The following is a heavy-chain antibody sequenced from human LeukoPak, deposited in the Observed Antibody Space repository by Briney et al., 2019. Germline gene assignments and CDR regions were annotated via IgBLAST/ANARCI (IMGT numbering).Heavy chain of an antibody. CDR3: VRGRYCSGGSCSGSYFDY. V-gene: IGHV3-23*01. CDR2: ISGSGGNT. Sequence: PGGSLRLSCTASGFTFSSYAMSWVRQAPGKGLEWVSGISGSGGNTYYADSVKGQFTISRDNSKNTLYLQMNSLRADDTAVYFCVRGRYCSGGSCSGSYFDYWGQGTLVTVSS. CDR1: GFTFSSYA. J-gene: IGHJ4*02. D-gene: IGHD2-15*01.